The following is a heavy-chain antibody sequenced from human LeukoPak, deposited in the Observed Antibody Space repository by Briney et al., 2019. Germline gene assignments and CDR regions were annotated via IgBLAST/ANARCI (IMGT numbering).Heavy chain of an antibody. CDR3: AKTYCTITSCHQGVYYFDY. Sequence: GGSLRLSCTASGFTFSNYAMSWVRQAPGKGLEWVSAISGSGGSTYYADSVKGRFTISRDNSKNTLYLQMNSLRAEDTAVYYCAKTYCTITSCHQGVYYFDYWGQGTLVTVSS. V-gene: IGHV3-23*01. D-gene: IGHD2-2*01. CDR1: GFTFSNYA. J-gene: IGHJ4*02. CDR2: ISGSGGST.